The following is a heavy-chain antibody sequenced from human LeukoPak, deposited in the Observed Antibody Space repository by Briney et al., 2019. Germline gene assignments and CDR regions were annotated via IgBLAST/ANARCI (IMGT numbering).Heavy chain of an antibody. J-gene: IGHJ4*02. CDR1: GYWFNSYW. Sequence: GESLKISCEGSGYWFNSYWIGWVRQMPGKGLEWMGVIYPGDSDTIYSPSFQGQVTISVDKSMRTAYLQWSSLRASDTAIYYCARHLRVGRIAPFDFWGQGTLVTVSS. D-gene: IGHD1-26*01. CDR2: IYPGDSDT. CDR3: ARHLRVGRIAPFDF. V-gene: IGHV5-51*01.